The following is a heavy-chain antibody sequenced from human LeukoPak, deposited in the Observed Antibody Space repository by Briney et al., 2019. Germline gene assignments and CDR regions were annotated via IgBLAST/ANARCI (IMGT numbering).Heavy chain of an antibody. CDR3: ARGARRGYCSSTSCWKGFDP. CDR2: INHSGST. D-gene: IGHD2-2*01. Sequence: SETLSLTCAVYGGSFSGYYWSWLRQPPGKGLEWIGEINHSGSTNYNPSLKSRVTISVDTSKNQFSLKLSSVTAADTAVYYCARGARRGYCSSTSCWKGFDPWGQGTLVTVSS. J-gene: IGHJ5*02. CDR1: GGSFSGYY. V-gene: IGHV4-34*01.